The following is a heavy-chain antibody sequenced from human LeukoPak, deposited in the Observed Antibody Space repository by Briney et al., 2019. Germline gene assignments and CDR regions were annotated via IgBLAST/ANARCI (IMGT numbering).Heavy chain of an antibody. Sequence: NPSGTLSLTCAVSGGSISSSNWWSWVRQPPGKGLEWIGEIYHSGSTNYNPSLKSRVTISVDKSKNQFSLKLSSVTAADTAVYYCAREDAEQMDNSFDIWGQGTMVTVSS. J-gene: IGHJ3*02. CDR1: GGSISSSNW. CDR3: AREDAEQMDNSFDI. CDR2: IYHSGST. V-gene: IGHV4-4*02. D-gene: IGHD5-24*01.